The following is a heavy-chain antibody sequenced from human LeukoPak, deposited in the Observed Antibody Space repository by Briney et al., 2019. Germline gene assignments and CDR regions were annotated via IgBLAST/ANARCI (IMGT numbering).Heavy chain of an antibody. V-gene: IGHV3-30*02. CDR1: GFMFSSYG. J-gene: IGHJ5*02. Sequence: GGSLSLSCAASGFMFSSYGMHWVRQAPGKGLEWVAFIRYDGNNKHYADSVKGRFTISRDNSKNTLILQMNSLRPEDTAIYYCAKNDGNYCDPWGQGTLVTVSS. CDR3: AKNDGNYCDP. D-gene: IGHD1-26*01. CDR2: IRYDGNNK.